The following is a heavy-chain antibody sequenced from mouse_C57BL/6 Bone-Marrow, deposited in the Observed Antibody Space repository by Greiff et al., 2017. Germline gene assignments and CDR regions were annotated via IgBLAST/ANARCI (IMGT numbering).Heavy chain of an antibody. V-gene: IGHV1-59*01. D-gene: IGHD1-1*01. CDR2: IDPSDSYT. Sequence: VQLQQPGAELVRPGTSVKLSCKASGYTFTSYWMHWVKQRPGQGLEWIGVIDPSDSYTNYNQKFKGKATLTVDTSSSTAYMQLSSLTSEDSAVYYCARGGTTVVGGYWGQGTTLTVSS. J-gene: IGHJ2*01. CDR3: ARGGTTVVGGY. CDR1: GYTFTSYW.